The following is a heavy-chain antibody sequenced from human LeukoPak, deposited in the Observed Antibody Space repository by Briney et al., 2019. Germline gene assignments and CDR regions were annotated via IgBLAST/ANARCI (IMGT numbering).Heavy chain of an antibody. J-gene: IGHJ5*02. Sequence: PSETLSLTCTVSGYSISSGYYWGWIRQPPGKGLEWIGSIYHSGSTYHNPSLKSRVAISVDTSKNHFSLKLTSVTAADTAVYYCTREVRSAWASFDPWGQGTLVIVSS. CDR1: GYSISSGYY. V-gene: IGHV4-38-2*02. D-gene: IGHD1-26*01. CDR2: IYHSGST. CDR3: TREVRSAWASFDP.